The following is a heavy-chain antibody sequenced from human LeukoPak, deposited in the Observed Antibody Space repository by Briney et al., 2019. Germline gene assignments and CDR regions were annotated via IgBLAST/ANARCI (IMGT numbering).Heavy chain of an antibody. J-gene: IGHJ3*02. V-gene: IGHV4-30-4*01. D-gene: IGHD4-11*01. CDR1: GGSISSGDSY. Sequence: SETLSLTCTVSGGSISSGDSYWSWIRQPPGKGLEWIGYIYYSGSTYYNPSLKSRVTISVDTSKNQFSLKLSSVTAADTAVYYCARRETDYSIAFDIWGQGTMVTVSS. CDR3: ARRETDYSIAFDI. CDR2: IYYSGST.